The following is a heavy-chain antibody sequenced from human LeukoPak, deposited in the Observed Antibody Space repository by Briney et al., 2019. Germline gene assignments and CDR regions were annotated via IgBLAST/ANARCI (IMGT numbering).Heavy chain of an antibody. CDR2: INPNSGGT. Sequence: ASVKVSCTTSGHSFTAYYMHWGRQAPGQGLEWMGYINPNSGGTKYAQKFQGRVTMTRDTSITTAYMELARLTSDDTAVYYCARIEGSASTWYDWGQGTLVTVSS. CDR3: ARIEGSASTWYD. D-gene: IGHD6-13*01. V-gene: IGHV1-2*02. CDR1: GHSFTAYY. J-gene: IGHJ4*02.